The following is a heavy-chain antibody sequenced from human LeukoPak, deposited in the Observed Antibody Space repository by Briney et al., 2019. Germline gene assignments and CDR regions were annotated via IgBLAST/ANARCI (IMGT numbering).Heavy chain of an antibody. D-gene: IGHD3-10*01. J-gene: IGHJ5*02. CDR1: GFTFSDYY. Sequence: GSLRLSCAASGFTFSDYYMSWIRQPPGKGLEWIGEINHSGSTNYNPSLKSRVTISVDTSKNQFSLKLSSVTAADTAVYYCARGRRYYYGSGSLNWFDPWGQGTLVTVSS. CDR3: ARGRRYYYGSGSLNWFDP. CDR2: INHSGST. V-gene: IGHV4-34*01.